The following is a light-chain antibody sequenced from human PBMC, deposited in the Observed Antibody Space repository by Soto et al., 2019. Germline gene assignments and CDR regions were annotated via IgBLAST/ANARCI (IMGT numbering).Light chain of an antibody. J-gene: IGLJ2*01. V-gene: IGLV2-14*01. CDR1: SSGVGGYNY. CDR2: EVS. CDR3: SSYTSNTVV. Sequence: QSALTQPASVSGSPGQSITIYCTGPSSGVGGYNYVSWYQQYPGKAPKLMIYEVSNRPSGVSNRFSGSKSGNTASLTISGLQAEDEADYYCSSYTSNTVVFGGGTKVTVL.